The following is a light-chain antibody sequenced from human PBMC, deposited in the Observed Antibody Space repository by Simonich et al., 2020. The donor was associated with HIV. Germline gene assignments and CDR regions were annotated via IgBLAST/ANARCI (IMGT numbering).Light chain of an antibody. CDR3: QQYHNWPPT. Sequence: EIVLTQSPGTLSLSPGERATLSCRASQSVSSSYLAWYQQKPGQAPRLLIYGASRRATGIPDRFSGFGSGTDFTLTISSLQSEDFADYFCQQYHNWPPTFGQGTKVEIK. J-gene: IGKJ1*01. CDR1: QSVSSSY. V-gene: IGKV3-20*01. CDR2: GAS.